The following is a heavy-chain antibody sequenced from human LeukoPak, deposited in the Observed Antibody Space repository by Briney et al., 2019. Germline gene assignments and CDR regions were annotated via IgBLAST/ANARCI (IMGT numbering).Heavy chain of an antibody. D-gene: IGHD6-19*01. J-gene: IGHJ4*02. V-gene: IGHV4-31*03. CDR2: IYYSGTT. Sequence: SESLSLTCTVSGASISSGGYYWTWIRQHPGKGLEWIGYIYYSGTTYYNPSLASRVTMTVDTSENQFSLELTSVTAADTAVYYCARDPYSTGWYGFDSWGQGTLVSVSS. CDR3: ARDPYSTGWYGFDS. CDR1: GASISSGGYY.